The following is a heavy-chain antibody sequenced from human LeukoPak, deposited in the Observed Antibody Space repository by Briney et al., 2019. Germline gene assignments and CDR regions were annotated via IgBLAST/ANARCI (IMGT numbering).Heavy chain of an antibody. V-gene: IGHV3-64D*06. J-gene: IGHJ4*02. CDR3: VKDLTGTWSFDY. D-gene: IGHD3-10*01. CDR2: IGPNGAST. CDR1: GFTFSNHF. Sequence: GGSLRLSCSTSGFTFSNHFMHWVRQAPGKGLEYVSSIGPNGASTLYADSVKGRFTISRDNSKNALYLQLTSLRLEDTALYYCVKDLTGTWSFDYGGQGTLVTVS.